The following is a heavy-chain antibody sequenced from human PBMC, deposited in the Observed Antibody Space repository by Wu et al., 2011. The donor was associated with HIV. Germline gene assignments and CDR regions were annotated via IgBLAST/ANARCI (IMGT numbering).Heavy chain of an antibody. D-gene: IGHD4-11*01. CDR1: GGTLISFA. Sequence: QVQLTQSGAEVXKPGSSVKVSCKTSGGTLISFATTWVRQVPGHGLEWVGRIVPILGTSTSAQKFQGRVTFSADKSTNTVYMELSSLTSGDTAVYYCARDPLVQGRTWKTLHYFDPWGQGTLIHRLR. J-gene: IGHJ5*02. CDR2: IVPILGTS. V-gene: IGHV1-69*04. CDR3: ARDPLVQGRTWKTLHYFDP.